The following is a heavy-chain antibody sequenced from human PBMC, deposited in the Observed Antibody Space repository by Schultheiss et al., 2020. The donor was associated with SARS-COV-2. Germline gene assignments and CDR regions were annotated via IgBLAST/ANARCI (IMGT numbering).Heavy chain of an antibody. Sequence: SETLSLTCTVSGGSISSGSYYWSWIRQPAGKGLEWIGSIYYSGSTHYNPSLESRVTMSVDTSKNQFSLKLSSVTAADTAMYYCARGRLIAMRFEFWGQGTLVTVSS. CDR2: IYYSGST. CDR3: ARGRLIAMRFEF. V-gene: IGHV4-39*07. J-gene: IGHJ4*02. D-gene: IGHD2-21*01. CDR1: GGSISSGSYY.